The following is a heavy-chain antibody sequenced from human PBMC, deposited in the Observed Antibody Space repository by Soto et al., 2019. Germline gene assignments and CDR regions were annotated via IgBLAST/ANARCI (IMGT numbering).Heavy chain of an antibody. CDR2: IYPGDSDT. CDR3: ARRGGREYFDL. Sequence: RGESLKISCQGSGYRFTSNWIGWVRQMPGKGLEWMGIIYPGDSDTRYSPSFQGQVTISADRSISTTYLQWSSLKASDTAMYYCARRGGREYFDLWGRGTLVTVSS. V-gene: IGHV5-51*01. CDR1: GYRFTSNW. D-gene: IGHD3-16*01. J-gene: IGHJ2*01.